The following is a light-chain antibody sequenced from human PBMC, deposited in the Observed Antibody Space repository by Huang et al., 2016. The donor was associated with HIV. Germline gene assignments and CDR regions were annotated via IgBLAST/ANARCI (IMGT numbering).Light chain of an antibody. Sequence: EIVLTQSPATLSLTPGERATRSCRASQSVSSYLAWYQQKPGQAPRLLIYDASNSATGIPASFSGRGSGTDFTLTISSLEPEDFAVYYCQQRSNWPGITFGPGTKVDIK. CDR2: DAS. CDR1: QSVSSY. V-gene: IGKV3-11*01. J-gene: IGKJ3*01. CDR3: QQRSNWPGIT.